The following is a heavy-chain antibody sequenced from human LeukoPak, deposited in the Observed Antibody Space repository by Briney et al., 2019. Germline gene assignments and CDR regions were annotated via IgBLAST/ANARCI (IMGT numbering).Heavy chain of an antibody. Sequence: PGGSLRLSCAASGFTFSEYWIHWVRQAPGKGLVWISRIEGDGITRNYADSVKGRFTISRDNAKNTVYLQMNSLRAEDTAVYYCARDLRDFDFWGQGTLVTVSS. D-gene: IGHD5-12*01. V-gene: IGHV3-74*01. J-gene: IGHJ4*02. CDR2: IEGDGITR. CDR1: GFTFSEYW. CDR3: ARDLRDFDF.